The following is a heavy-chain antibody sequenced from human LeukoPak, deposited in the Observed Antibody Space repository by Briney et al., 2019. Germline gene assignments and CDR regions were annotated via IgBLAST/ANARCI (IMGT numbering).Heavy chain of an antibody. CDR2: INSDGSST. J-gene: IGHJ3*02. CDR3: ARRSNYYDSSGRDAFDI. V-gene: IGHV3-74*01. D-gene: IGHD3-22*01. Sequence: GGSLRLSCAASGFTFSSYWMHWVRQAPGKGLVWVSRINSDGSSTSYADSAKGRFTISRDNAKNTLYLQMNSLRAEDTAVYYCARRSNYYDSSGRDAFDIWGQGTMVTVSS. CDR1: GFTFSSYW.